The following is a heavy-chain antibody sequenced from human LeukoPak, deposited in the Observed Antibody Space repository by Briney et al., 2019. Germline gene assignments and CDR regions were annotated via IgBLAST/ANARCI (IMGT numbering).Heavy chain of an antibody. D-gene: IGHD6-25*01. Sequence: SETLSLTCTVSGGSISSYYWSWIRQPPGKGLEWIGYIYYSGSTNYNPSLKSRITISVDTSKNQFSLKLSSVTAADPAVYYWGRGTRAAATHDAFDIWGQGTMVTVSS. V-gene: IGHV4-59*08. CDR2: IYYSGST. J-gene: IGHJ3*02. CDR3: GRGTRAAATHDAFDI. CDR1: GGSISSYY.